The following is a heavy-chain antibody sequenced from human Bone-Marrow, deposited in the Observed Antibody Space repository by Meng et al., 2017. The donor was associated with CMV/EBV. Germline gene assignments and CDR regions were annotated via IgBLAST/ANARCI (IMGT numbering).Heavy chain of an antibody. J-gene: IGHJ4*02. CDR3: ARDDRGAVPAVSLDY. V-gene: IGHV4-39*07. CDR2: IYYTGNT. Sequence: SETLSLTCTVSGGSIRSTSDYWACIRQTPGKGLEWIGSIYYTGNTHYNPSLQSRVTISLDTSNNQFSLRLNSVTAADTAVDFCARDDRGAVPAVSLDYWGQGTLVTVSS. CDR1: GGSIRSTSDY. D-gene: IGHD2-2*01.